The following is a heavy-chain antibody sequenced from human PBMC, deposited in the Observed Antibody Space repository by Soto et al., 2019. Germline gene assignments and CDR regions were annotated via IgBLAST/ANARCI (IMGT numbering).Heavy chain of an antibody. J-gene: IGHJ6*02. Sequence: GGSLRLSCAASGFTFSSYDMHWVRQATGKGLEWVSAIGTAGDTYYPGSVKGRFTISRENAKNSLYLQMNSLRAEDTAVYYCARERASSGWYSDYYGMDVWGQGTTVTVSS. D-gene: IGHD6-19*01. CDR1: GFTFSSYD. V-gene: IGHV3-13*01. CDR2: IGTAGDT. CDR3: ARERASSGWYSDYYGMDV.